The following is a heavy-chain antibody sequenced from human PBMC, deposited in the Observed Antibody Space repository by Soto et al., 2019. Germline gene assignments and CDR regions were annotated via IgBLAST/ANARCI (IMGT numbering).Heavy chain of an antibody. CDR3: ARSRARGLNWFDP. CDR1: GGSISSGDYY. D-gene: IGHD1-26*01. CDR2: IYYSGST. J-gene: IGHJ5*02. Sequence: SETLSLTCTVSGGSISSGDYYWSWIRQPPGKGLEWIGYIYYSGSTYYNPSLKSRVNISVDKSKNQFSLKLSSVTAADTAVYYCARSRARGLNWFDPWGQGTMVTVSS. V-gene: IGHV4-30-4*01.